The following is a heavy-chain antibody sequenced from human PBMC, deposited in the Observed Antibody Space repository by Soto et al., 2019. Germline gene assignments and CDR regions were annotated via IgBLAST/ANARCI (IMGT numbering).Heavy chain of an antibody. Sequence: GGSLRLSCAASGFTFSNAWMSWVRQAPGKGLEWVGRIKSKTDGGTTDYAAPVKGRFTISRDDSKNTLYLQMNSLKTEDTAVYYCTTDYGDYVFSEETGEYYFDYWGQGTLVTVSS. CDR1: GFTFSNAW. D-gene: IGHD4-17*01. V-gene: IGHV3-15*01. CDR3: TTDYGDYVFSEETGEYYFDY. J-gene: IGHJ4*02. CDR2: IKSKTDGGTT.